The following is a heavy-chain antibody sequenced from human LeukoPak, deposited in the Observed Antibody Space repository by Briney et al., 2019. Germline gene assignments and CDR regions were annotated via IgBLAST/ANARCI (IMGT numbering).Heavy chain of an antibody. Sequence: GGSLRLSCTASGFTFGDYAMTWVRQAPGKGLEWVSSISSSSSYIYYADSVKGRFTISRDNAKNSLFLQMNSLRAEDTAMYYCARDWMLFHRPDYWGQGTLVTVSS. V-gene: IGHV3-21*01. D-gene: IGHD2-21*01. J-gene: IGHJ4*02. CDR1: GFTFGDYA. CDR2: ISSSSSYI. CDR3: ARDWMLFHRPDY.